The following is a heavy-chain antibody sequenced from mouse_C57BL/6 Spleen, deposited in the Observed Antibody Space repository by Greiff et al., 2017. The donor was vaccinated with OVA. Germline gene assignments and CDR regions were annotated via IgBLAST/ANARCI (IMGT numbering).Heavy chain of an antibody. Sequence: EVMLVESGGGLVKPGGSLKLSCAASGFTFSDYGMHWVRQAPEKGLEWVAYISSGSSTIYYADTVKGRFTISRDNAKNTLFLQMTSLRSEDTAMYYCAREEELGWFADWGQGTLVTVSA. CDR2: ISSGSSTI. CDR3: AREEELGWFAD. V-gene: IGHV5-17*01. J-gene: IGHJ3*01. CDR1: GFTFSDYG.